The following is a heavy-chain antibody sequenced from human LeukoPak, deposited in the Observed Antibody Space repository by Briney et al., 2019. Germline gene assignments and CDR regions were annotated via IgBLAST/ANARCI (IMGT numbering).Heavy chain of an antibody. CDR1: GYTFTVYY. CDR3: ARVGDAFDI. Sequence: ASVTVSCKASGYTFTVYYMHWVRRAPGQGLGWMGWINPNSGGTNYAQKFQGRVTMTRETTISTAYMELSRLRSDDTAVYYCARVGDAFDIWRQGTMVTVSS. CDR2: INPNSGGT. J-gene: IGHJ3*02. V-gene: IGHV1-2*02.